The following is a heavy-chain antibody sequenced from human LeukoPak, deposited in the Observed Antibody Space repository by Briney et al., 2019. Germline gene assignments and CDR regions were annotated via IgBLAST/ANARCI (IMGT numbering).Heavy chain of an antibody. J-gene: IGHJ4*02. V-gene: IGHV3-30*04. Sequence: GGSLRLSCAASGFTFSSYAMHWVRQAPGKGLEWVAVISYDGSNKYYADSVKGRFTISRDNSKNTLYLQMNSLRAEDTAVYYCARESGGYNSPYWGQGTLVTVSS. CDR1: GFTFSSYA. CDR2: ISYDGSNK. CDR3: ARESGGYNSPY. D-gene: IGHD5-24*01.